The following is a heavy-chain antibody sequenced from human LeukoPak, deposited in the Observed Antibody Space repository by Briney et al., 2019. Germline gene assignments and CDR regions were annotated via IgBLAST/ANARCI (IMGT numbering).Heavy chain of an antibody. V-gene: IGHV1-18*01. Sequence: ASVKVSRKASINTLSHNGISWVRQAPGRGVAGMGGISGYNTYTTYAQKFQDRVTMTKDTSTSTAYMELSRLRSDDTAVYYCARGGLENFDYWGQGNLVTVSS. CDR3: ARGGLENFDY. CDR2: ISGYNTYT. J-gene: IGHJ4*02. CDR1: INTLSHNG.